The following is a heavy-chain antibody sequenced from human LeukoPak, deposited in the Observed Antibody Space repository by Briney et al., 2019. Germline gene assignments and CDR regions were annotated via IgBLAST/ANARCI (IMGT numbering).Heavy chain of an antibody. D-gene: IGHD3-10*02. J-gene: IGHJ6*02. Sequence: PGGSLRLSCAASGFTIGGFAMTWVRQAPGKGLEWVSSIGSDYKTHYSESVKGRFAISRDNSQSTVFLQMNSLRAEDTALYYCAKDLHYYVARDVWGHGTAVNVSS. V-gene: IGHV3-23*01. CDR1: GFTIGGFA. CDR3: AKDLHYYVARDV. CDR2: IGSDYKT.